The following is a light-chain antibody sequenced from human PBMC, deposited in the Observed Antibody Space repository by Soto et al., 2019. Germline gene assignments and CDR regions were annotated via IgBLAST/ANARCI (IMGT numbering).Light chain of an antibody. V-gene: IGKV1-13*02. Sequence: AIQLNQSPSSLSASVGDRVTITCRASQDIRGALAWYQQKPEKAPKILIYGVSTLGSGVPSRFSGSSSGTDFTLTISSLQPEDFATYYCQQFNSYPFTFGGGTGLEIK. CDR2: GVS. CDR3: QQFNSYPFT. CDR1: QDIRGA. J-gene: IGKJ5*01.